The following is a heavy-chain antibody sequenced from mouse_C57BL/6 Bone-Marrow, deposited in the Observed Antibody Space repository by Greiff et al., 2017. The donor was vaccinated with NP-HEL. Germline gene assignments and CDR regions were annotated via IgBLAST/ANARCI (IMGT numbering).Heavy chain of an antibody. CDR3: AYYYGSSYDAMDY. J-gene: IGHJ4*01. V-gene: IGHV1-77*01. D-gene: IGHD1-1*01. CDR1: GYTFTDYY. Sequence: VKLVESGAELVKPGASVKISCKASGYTFTDYYINWVKQRPGQGLEWIGKIGPGSGSTYYNEKFKGKATLTADKSSSTAYMQLSSLTSEDSAVYFCAYYYGSSYDAMDYWGQGTSVTVSS. CDR2: IGPGSGST.